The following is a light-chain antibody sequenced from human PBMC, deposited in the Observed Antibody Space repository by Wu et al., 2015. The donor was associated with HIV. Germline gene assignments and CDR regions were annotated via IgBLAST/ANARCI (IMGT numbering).Light chain of an antibody. CDR2: DAA. Sequence: VTLSCRTSESVRSGFLAWYQQKPGQSPSLVVFDAAIRATGVPDRFRGSSSATNSHFFLTISRLEAEDSAVYFCHQYGSSPWTFGQGTKVEIK. J-gene: IGKJ1*01. CDR3: HQYGSSPWT. CDR1: ESVRSGF. V-gene: IGKV3-20*01.